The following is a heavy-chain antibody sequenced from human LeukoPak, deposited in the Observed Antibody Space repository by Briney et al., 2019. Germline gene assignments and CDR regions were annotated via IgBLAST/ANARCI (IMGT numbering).Heavy chain of an antibody. J-gene: IGHJ4*02. V-gene: IGHV3-7*01. CDR2: IKQDGSGK. CDR3: AREWQGGIAAAGTRIEGDY. D-gene: IGHD6-13*01. CDR1: GFSVSGYW. Sequence: GGSLRLSCAVSGFSVSGYWMTWVRQAPGKGLEWVANIKQDGSGKNYVDSVKGRFTISRDNAENSLFLQVNSLRVEDTAVYYCAREWQGGIAAAGTRIEGDYWGQGTLVAVSS.